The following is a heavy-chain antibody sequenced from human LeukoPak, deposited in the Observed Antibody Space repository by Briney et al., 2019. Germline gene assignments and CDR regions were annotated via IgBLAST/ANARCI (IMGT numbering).Heavy chain of an antibody. J-gene: IGHJ3*02. CDR3: ARDDFGGPDAFDI. CDR1: GGTFSSYA. V-gene: IGHV1-69*01. Sequence: ASVKVSCKASGGTFSSYATSWVRQAPGQGLEWMGGIIPIFGTANYAQKFQGRVTITADESTSTAYMELSSLRSDDTAVYYCARDDFGGPDAFDIWGQGTMVTVSS. D-gene: IGHD3-10*01. CDR2: IIPIFGTA.